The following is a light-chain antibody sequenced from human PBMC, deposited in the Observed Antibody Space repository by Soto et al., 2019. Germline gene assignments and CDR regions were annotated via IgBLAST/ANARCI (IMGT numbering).Light chain of an antibody. V-gene: IGKV3-11*01. CDR3: QQRSNWPT. CDR2: DAS. Sequence: ESVLTQSPATLSLSPGERATLSCRASQSVSSYLAWYQQKPGQAPRLLIYDASNRATGIPARFSGSGSGTDFTLTISSLEPEDFAVYYCQQRSNWPTFGQETKVDIK. J-gene: IGKJ1*01. CDR1: QSVSSY.